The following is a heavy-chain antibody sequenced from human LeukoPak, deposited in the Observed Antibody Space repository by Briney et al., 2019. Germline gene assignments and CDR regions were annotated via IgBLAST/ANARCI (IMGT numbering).Heavy chain of an antibody. D-gene: IGHD3-22*01. CDR2: INPNSGGT. Sequence: GASVKVSCKASGYTFTGYYMHWVRQAPGQGLEWMGRINPNSGGTNYAQKFQGRVTMTRDTSISTAYMELSRLRSDDTAVYYCARSYYDWSNEFYPWGQGTLVTVSS. CDR3: ARSYYDWSNEFYP. CDR1: GYTFTGYY. V-gene: IGHV1-2*06. J-gene: IGHJ5*02.